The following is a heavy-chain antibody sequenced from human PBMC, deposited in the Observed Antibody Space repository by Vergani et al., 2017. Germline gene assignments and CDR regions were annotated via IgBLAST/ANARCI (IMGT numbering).Heavy chain of an antibody. D-gene: IGHD3-9*01. Sequence: EVQLVEYGGSVVRPGGSLRLSCAASGFTFDDYGMSWVRQAPGKGLEWVSGINWNGDSRGYADSVKGRFTISRDNAKNSLYLQMNSLRTEDTAIYYCARGDYGILTGYRYWGQGTLVTVSA. CDR2: INWNGDSR. V-gene: IGHV3-20*04. CDR3: ARGDYGILTGYRY. J-gene: IGHJ4*02. CDR1: GFTFDDYG.